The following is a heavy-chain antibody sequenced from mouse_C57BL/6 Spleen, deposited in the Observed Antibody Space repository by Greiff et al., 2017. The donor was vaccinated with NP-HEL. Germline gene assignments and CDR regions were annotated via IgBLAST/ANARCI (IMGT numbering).Heavy chain of an antibody. V-gene: IGHV1-26*01. Sequence: EVQLQQSGPELVKPGASVKISCKASGYTFTDYYMNWVKQSHGKSLEWIGDINPNNGGTSYNQKFKGKATLTVEKSSSTAYMELRSLTSEDSAVYYCARKTIPVRDYAMDYWGQGTSVTVSS. J-gene: IGHJ4*01. CDR3: ARKTIPVRDYAMDY. CDR1: GYTFTDYY. CDR2: INPNNGGT. D-gene: IGHD2-12*01.